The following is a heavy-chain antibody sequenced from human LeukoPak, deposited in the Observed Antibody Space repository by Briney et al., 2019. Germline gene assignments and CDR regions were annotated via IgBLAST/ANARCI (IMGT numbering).Heavy chain of an antibody. CDR2: ISYDGSNK. CDR1: GFTFSSYA. CDR3: AKDILTGTARSYFDY. Sequence: GGSLRLSCAASGFTFSSYAMSWVRQAPGKGLEWVAVISYDGSNKYYADSVKGRFTISRDNSKNTLYLQMNSLRAEDTAVYYCAKDILTGTARSYFDYWGQGTLVTVSS. D-gene: IGHD1-1*01. J-gene: IGHJ4*02. V-gene: IGHV3-30*18.